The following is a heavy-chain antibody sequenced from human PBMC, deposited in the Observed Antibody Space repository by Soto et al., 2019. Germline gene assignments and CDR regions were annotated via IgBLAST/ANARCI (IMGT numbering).Heavy chain of an antibody. Sequence: GGSLRLSCAASGFTFSDYYMSWIRQAPGKGLEWVSYISSSGSTIYYADSVKGRFTISRDNAKNSLYLQMNSLRAEDTAVYYCARDRVTMVRGVMWHYFDYWGQGTLVTVSS. CDR2: ISSSGSTI. CDR1: GFTFSDYY. J-gene: IGHJ4*02. V-gene: IGHV3-11*01. D-gene: IGHD3-10*01. CDR3: ARDRVTMVRGVMWHYFDY.